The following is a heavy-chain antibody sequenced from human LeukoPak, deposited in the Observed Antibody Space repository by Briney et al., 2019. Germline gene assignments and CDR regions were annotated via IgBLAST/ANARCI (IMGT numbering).Heavy chain of an antibody. CDR1: GGSISSGGYC. V-gene: IGHV4-31*03. CDR2: IYYSGST. D-gene: IGHD6-13*01. CDR3: ARTRIAAAGLPFDY. J-gene: IGHJ4*02. Sequence: SQTLSLTCTVSGGSISSGGYCWSWIRQPPGKGLEWIGYIYYSGSTYYNPSLKSRVTISVDTSKNQFSLKLSSVTAADTAVYYCARTRIAAAGLPFDYWGQGTLVTVSS.